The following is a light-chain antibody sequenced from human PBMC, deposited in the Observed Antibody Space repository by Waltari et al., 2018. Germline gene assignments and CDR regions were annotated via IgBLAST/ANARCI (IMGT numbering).Light chain of an antibody. V-gene: IGLV4-69*01. CDR3: QTGGHGTWV. CDR1: SGHSSNI. J-gene: IGLJ3*02. Sequence: QLVVTQSPSASASLGASVKLTCTLSSGHSSNIIAWHQQQPEKGPRYLGKVNSDGSHSKGAEFPDGFSGSSSGAERYLTISSLQSEDEADYYCQTGGHGTWVFGGGTKLTVL. CDR2: VNSDGSH.